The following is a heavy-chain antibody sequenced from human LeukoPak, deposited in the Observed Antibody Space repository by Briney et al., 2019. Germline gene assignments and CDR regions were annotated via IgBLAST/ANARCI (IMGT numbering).Heavy chain of an antibody. Sequence: QTGGSLRLSCAASGFTFSSYWMHWVRQAPGKGLVWVSRINSDGSSTSYADSVKGRFTISRDNSKNTLYLQMNSLRAEDTAVYYCAKVMWSQWGADDAFDIWGQGTMVTVSS. D-gene: IGHD1-26*01. CDR1: GFTFSSYW. J-gene: IGHJ3*02. V-gene: IGHV3-74*01. CDR3: AKVMWSQWGADDAFDI. CDR2: INSDGSST.